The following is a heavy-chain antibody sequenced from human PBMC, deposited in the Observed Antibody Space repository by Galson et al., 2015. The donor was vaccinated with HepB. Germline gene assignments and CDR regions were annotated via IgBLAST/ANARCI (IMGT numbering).Heavy chain of an antibody. Sequence: SLRLSCAASGFTVSSNFMIWVRQAPGKGLEWVSLIYNDGSTHYADSVKGRFTISRDGSKITLFLEMNSLRVEDTAVYYCATGASGSSNWYDYWGQGTLVTVSS. CDR2: IYNDGST. J-gene: IGHJ4*02. D-gene: IGHD6-13*01. CDR3: ATGASGSSNWYDY. CDR1: GFTVSSNF. V-gene: IGHV3-66*02.